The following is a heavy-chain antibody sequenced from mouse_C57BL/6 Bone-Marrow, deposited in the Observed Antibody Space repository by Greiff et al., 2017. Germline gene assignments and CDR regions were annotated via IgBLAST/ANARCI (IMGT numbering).Heavy chain of an antibody. CDR3: ARHPLRPRYFDV. J-gene: IGHJ1*03. CDR2: IRNKANGYTT. Sequence: EVMLVGSGGGLVQPGGSLSLSCAASGFTFTDYYMSWVRQPPGKALEWLGFIRNKANGYTTEYSASVKGRFTISRDNSKNILFLQMNALSAEDSATYCCARHPLRPRYFDVWGTGTTVTVSS. CDR1: GFTFTDYY. V-gene: IGHV7-3*01.